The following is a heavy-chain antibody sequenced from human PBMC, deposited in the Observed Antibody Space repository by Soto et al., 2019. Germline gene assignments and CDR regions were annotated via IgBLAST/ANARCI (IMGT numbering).Heavy chain of an antibody. V-gene: IGHV4-38-2*01. CDR3: ARGPRPYYVRSSGGMDV. CDR1: GYSISSGYY. J-gene: IGHJ6*02. CDR2: IHHSGST. Sequence: PSETLSLTCAVSGYSISSGYYWGWIRQPPGKGLEWIGSIHHSGSTYYNPSLKSRVTISVDTSKNQSSLRLSSVTAADTAVYYCARGPRPYYVRSSGGMDVWGQGTTVTVSS. D-gene: IGHD3-10*02.